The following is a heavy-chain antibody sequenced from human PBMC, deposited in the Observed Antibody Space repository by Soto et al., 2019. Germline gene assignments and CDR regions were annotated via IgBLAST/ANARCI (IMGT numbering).Heavy chain of an antibody. CDR1: GYTFTYYG. J-gene: IGHJ5*02. CDR3: ARSVGSRSYYNRDNWFDP. V-gene: IGHV1-18*01. Sequence: QVQLVQSGGEVKKPGASVKVSCKASGYTFTYYGISWVRQSPGEGLEWMGGINVYNGNTKYARKVQGRVTTTTDTSTSTAYMELRSLRSDDTAVYYCARSVGSRSYYNRDNWFDPWGQGTLVTVSS. CDR2: INVYNGNT. D-gene: IGHD3-10*01.